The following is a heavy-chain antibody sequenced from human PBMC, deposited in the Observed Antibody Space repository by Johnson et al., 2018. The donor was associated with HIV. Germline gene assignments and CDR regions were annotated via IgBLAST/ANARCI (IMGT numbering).Heavy chain of an antibody. CDR2: ISYDGSNK. CDR3: ARDRVWFGELYALDI. J-gene: IGHJ3*02. D-gene: IGHD3-10*01. CDR1: GFTFSTYG. Sequence: QVQLVESGGGLVQPGRSLRLSCAASGFTFSTYGMHWVRQAPGKGLEWVAVISYDGSNKYYADSVKGRFTISRDNSKNTLYLQMNSLRAEDTAVYYCARDRVWFGELYALDIWGQGTMVTVSS. V-gene: IGHV3-30*19.